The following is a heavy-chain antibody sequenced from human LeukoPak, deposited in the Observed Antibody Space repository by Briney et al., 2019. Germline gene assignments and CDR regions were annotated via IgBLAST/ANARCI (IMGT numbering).Heavy chain of an antibody. CDR1: GGSISSYY. D-gene: IGHD2-21*02. J-gene: IGHJ4*02. CDR3: ARVGDWPLIDY. CDR2: IYYSGST. Sequence: SETLSLTCTVSGGSISSYYWSWLRQPPGKGLEWIGYIYYSGSTNYNPSLKSRVTISVDTSKNQFSLKLSSVTAADTAVYYCARVGDWPLIDYWGQGTLVTVSS. V-gene: IGHV4-59*01.